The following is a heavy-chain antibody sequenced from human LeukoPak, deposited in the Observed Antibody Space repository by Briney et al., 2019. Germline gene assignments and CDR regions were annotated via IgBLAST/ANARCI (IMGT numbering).Heavy chain of an antibody. CDR1: GYTFTGYY. J-gene: IGHJ5*02. Sequence: ASVKVSCKASGYTFTGYYMHWVRQAPGQGLEWMGGIIPIFGTANYAQKFQGRVTITTDESTSTAYMELSSLRSEDTAGYYCARSELLSRGWFDPWGQGTLVTVSS. V-gene: IGHV1-69*05. CDR2: IIPIFGTA. CDR3: ARSELLSRGWFDP. D-gene: IGHD2-2*01.